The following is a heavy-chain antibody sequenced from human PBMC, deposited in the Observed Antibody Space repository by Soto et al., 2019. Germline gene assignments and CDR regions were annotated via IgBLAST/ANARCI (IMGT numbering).Heavy chain of an antibody. Sequence: EVQLVESGGGLVQPGGSLRLSCAASGFTVRSNYMSWVRQAPGKGLEWVSVIYSGGSTYYADSVKGRFTISRDNAKNTLYLQMNSLRAEDTAVYYCARDHSGYDNGGFYFDYWGQGTLVTVSS. D-gene: IGHD5-12*01. CDR3: ARDHSGYDNGGFYFDY. J-gene: IGHJ4*02. CDR1: GFTVRSNY. CDR2: IYSGGST. V-gene: IGHV3-66*01.